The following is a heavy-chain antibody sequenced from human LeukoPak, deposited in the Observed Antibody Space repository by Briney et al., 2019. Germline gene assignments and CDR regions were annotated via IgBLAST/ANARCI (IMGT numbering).Heavy chain of an antibody. Sequence: PSETLSLTCSVSGGSVSSDYWSWIRHSPGTGLEWIGYIYHPTTTNYNPSLKSRVSTSLDTSKNQFSLDLTSVTAADTAMYFCATGHSSGWFDFWGRGTLVTVSS. CDR1: GGSVSSDY. CDR3: ATGHSSGWFDF. J-gene: IGHJ4*02. CDR2: IYHPTTT. V-gene: IGHV4-59*02. D-gene: IGHD6-19*01.